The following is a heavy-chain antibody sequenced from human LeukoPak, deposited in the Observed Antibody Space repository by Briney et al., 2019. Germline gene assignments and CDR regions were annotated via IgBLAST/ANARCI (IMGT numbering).Heavy chain of an antibody. Sequence: PSETLSLTCTVSGGSISSSSYCWGWIRQPPGKGLEWIGSIYYSGSTYYNPSLKSRVTISVDTSKNQFSLKLSSVTAADTAVYYCASQNYYGSGSYYSYYYYYMDVWGKGTTVTVSS. CDR1: GGSISSSSYC. V-gene: IGHV4-39*01. J-gene: IGHJ6*03. D-gene: IGHD3-10*01. CDR3: ASQNYYGSGSYYSYYYYYMDV. CDR2: IYYSGST.